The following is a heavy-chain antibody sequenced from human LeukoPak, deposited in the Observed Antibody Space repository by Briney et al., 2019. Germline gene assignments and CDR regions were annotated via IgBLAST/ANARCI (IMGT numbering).Heavy chain of an antibody. J-gene: IGHJ4*02. D-gene: IGHD3-22*01. V-gene: IGHV3-23*01. CDR2: SSGSGGST. Sequence: GGSLRLSCAASGFTFSSYAMSWVRQAPGKGLEWVSASSGSGGSTYYADSVKGRFTISRDNSKNTLYLQMNSLRAEDTAVYSCAKMYYDNSSHFDYWGQGTLVTVSS. CDR1: GFTFSSYA. CDR3: AKMYYDNSSHFDY.